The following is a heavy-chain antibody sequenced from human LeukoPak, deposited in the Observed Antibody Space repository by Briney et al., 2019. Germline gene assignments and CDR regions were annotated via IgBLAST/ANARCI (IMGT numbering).Heavy chain of an antibody. Sequence: GGSLRLSCAASGFTFSSYSMNWVRQAPGKGLEWVSSISSSSSYIYYADSVKGRFTISRDNAKNSLYLQMNSLRAEDTAVYYCARAMVRGVIRKDNYYYYGMDVWGEGTTVTVSS. D-gene: IGHD3-10*01. J-gene: IGHJ6*04. CDR1: GFTFSSYS. CDR3: ARAMVRGVIRKDNYYYYGMDV. V-gene: IGHV3-21*01. CDR2: ISSSSSYI.